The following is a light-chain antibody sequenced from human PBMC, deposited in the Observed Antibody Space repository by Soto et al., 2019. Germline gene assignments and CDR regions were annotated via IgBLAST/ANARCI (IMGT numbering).Light chain of an antibody. CDR3: QQYNSDPYT. CDR1: QSISGW. V-gene: IGKV1-5*03. J-gene: IGKJ2*01. CDR2: KAS. Sequence: DIQMTQSPSTLSASVGDRVTITCRASQSISGWLAWYQQKPGKAPNLLIYKASSLQSAVPSRFSGSGSGTEFTLTISSLQPDDFATYYGQQYNSDPYTFGQGTKLEIK.